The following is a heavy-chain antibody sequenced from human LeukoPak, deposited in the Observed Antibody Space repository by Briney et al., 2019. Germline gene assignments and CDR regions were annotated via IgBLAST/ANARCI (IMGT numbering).Heavy chain of an antibody. J-gene: IGHJ4*02. CDR3: ARVNFDWFTFDY. V-gene: IGHV4-30-4*01. CDR2: IYYSGST. Sequence: PSQTLYLTCTVSGGSISSGDYYWSWIRQPPGKGLEWIGYIYYSGSTYYNPSLKSRVTISVDTSKNQFSLKLSSVTAADTAVYYCARVNFDWFTFDYWGQGTLVTVSS. CDR1: GGSISSGDYY. D-gene: IGHD3-9*01.